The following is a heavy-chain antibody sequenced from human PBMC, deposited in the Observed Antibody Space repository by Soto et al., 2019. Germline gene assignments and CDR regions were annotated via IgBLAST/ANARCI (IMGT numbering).Heavy chain of an antibody. CDR3: ARDLGDITIFGVESFFDY. D-gene: IGHD3-3*01. Sequence: EVQLVESGGGLVKPGGSLRLSCAASGFTFSSYSMNWVRQAPGKGLEWVSSISSSSSYIYYADSVKGRFTISRDNAKNSXXLQMNSLRAEDTAVYYCARDLGDITIFGVESFFDYWGQGTLVTVSS. J-gene: IGHJ4*02. CDR2: ISSSSSYI. V-gene: IGHV3-21*01. CDR1: GFTFSSYS.